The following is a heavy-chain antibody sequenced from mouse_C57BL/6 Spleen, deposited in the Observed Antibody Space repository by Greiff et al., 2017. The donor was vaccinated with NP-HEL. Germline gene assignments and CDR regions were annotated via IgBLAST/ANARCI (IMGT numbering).Heavy chain of an antibody. CDR1: GFTFSSYA. CDR2: ISDGGSYT. CDR3: ARGGGTFWYFDV. D-gene: IGHD3-3*01. V-gene: IGHV5-4*01. Sequence: EVQGVESGGGLVKPGGSLKLSCAASGFTFSSYAMSWVRQTPEKRLEWVATISDGGSYTYYPDNVKGRFTISRDNAKNNLYLQMSHLKSEDTAMYYCARGGGTFWYFDVWGTGTTVTVSS. J-gene: IGHJ1*03.